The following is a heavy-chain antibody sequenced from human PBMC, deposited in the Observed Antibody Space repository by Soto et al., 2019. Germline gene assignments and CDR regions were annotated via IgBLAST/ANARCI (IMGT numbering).Heavy chain of an antibody. Sequence: PSETLSLTCTVSGGSVSSGSYYLICIRQPPWKGLEWIGYIYYSGSTNYNPSLKSRVTISVDTSKNQFSLKLSSVTAADTAVYYCARALRDLYYYYYGMDVWGQGTTVTVSS. CDR1: GGSVSSGSYY. CDR2: IYYSGST. CDR3: ARALRDLYYYYYGMDV. J-gene: IGHJ6*02. V-gene: IGHV4-61*01.